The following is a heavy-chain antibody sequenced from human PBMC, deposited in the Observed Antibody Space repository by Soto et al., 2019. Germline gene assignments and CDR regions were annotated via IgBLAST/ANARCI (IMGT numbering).Heavy chain of an antibody. CDR1: GYTFTSSD. D-gene: IGHD3-16*02. CDR3: ARGYYDYIWGSYRYDPDAFDI. Sequence: ASVKVSCKASGYTFTSSDINWVRQATGQGLEWMGWMNPNSGNTGYAQKFQGRVTMTRNTSISTAYMELSSLRSEDTAVYYGARGYYDYIWGSYRYDPDAFDIWGQGTMVTVSS. CDR2: MNPNSGNT. J-gene: IGHJ3*02. V-gene: IGHV1-8*01.